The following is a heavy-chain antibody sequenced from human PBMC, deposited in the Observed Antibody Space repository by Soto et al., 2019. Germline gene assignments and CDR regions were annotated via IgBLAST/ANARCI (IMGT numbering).Heavy chain of an antibody. Sequence: QVQLVESGGAVVQPGSSLRLPCAASGFTFSSFGMNWVRKAPAKGLEWVAVISNDGSNKYYGDSVKGRFTISRDNSKNMLYLQMNSLRPEDTAVYYCAKRKRGAPVSYFDYWGQGTLVTVSS. CDR2: ISNDGSNK. V-gene: IGHV3-30*18. CDR3: AKRKRGAPVSYFDY. J-gene: IGHJ4*02. CDR1: GFTFSSFG. D-gene: IGHD1-26*01.